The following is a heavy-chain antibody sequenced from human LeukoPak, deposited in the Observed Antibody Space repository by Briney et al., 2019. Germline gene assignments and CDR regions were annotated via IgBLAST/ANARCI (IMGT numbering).Heavy chain of an antibody. V-gene: IGHV4-39*07. D-gene: IGHD3-3*01. CDR2: IYYSGST. Sequence: SETLSLTCTVSGGSISSSSYYWGWVRQPPGKGLEWIGSIYYSGSTYYNPSLKSRVTISVDTSKNQFSLKLSSVTAADTAVYYCARSAIFGVVKYNWFDPWGQGTLVTVSS. J-gene: IGHJ5*02. CDR3: ARSAIFGVVKYNWFDP. CDR1: GGSISSSSYY.